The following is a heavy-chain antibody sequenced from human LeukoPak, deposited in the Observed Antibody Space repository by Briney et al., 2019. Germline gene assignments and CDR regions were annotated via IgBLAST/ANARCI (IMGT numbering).Heavy chain of an antibody. D-gene: IGHD1-14*01. V-gene: IGHV4-59*01. CDR2: IYYTGNT. Sequence: PSETLSLTCTVSGGSMSPYYWSWIRQPPGKGLEWIGNIYYTGNTYYNPSLKSRVTISVDTSKNQFSLRLTSVTAADTAVYYCVRAVSNWFFDLWGRGILVTVSS. CDR3: VRAVSNWFFDL. J-gene: IGHJ2*01. CDR1: GGSMSPYY.